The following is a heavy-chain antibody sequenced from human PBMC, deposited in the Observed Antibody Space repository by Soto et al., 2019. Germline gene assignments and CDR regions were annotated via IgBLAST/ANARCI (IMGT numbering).Heavy chain of an antibody. J-gene: IGHJ5*02. CDR3: ARVRGGRIAARLNWFHP. CDR1: GGSISSGGYY. V-gene: IGHV4-31*03. D-gene: IGHD6-6*01. Sequence: SETLSLTCTVSGGSISSGGYYWSWIRQHPGKGLEWIGYIYYSGSTYYNPSLKSRVTISVDTSKNQFSLKLSSVTAADTAGYYWARVRGGRIAARLNWFHPWGQGNLLTLSS. CDR2: IYYSGST.